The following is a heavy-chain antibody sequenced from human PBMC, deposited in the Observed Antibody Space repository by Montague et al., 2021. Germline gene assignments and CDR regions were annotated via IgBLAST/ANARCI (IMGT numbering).Heavy chain of an antibody. D-gene: IGHD6-6*01. CDR1: GFTFSYYS. V-gene: IGHV3-21*01. Sequence: SLRLSFAASGFTFSYYSMLWVRQAPGQGLQWVSSIDSSSSYIFYVDSLKGRFTISRDNAKNSLSLQINGLRADDTGVYYCARYEVASSRSSVDYWGRGTLVTVSS. J-gene: IGHJ4*02. CDR3: ARYEVASSRSSVDY. CDR2: IDSSSSYI.